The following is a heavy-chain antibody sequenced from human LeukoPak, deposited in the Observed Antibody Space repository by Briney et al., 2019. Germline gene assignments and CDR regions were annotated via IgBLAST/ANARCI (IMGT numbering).Heavy chain of an antibody. J-gene: IGHJ6*02. CDR2: INHSGST. CDR1: GGPFSGYY. CDR3: ARGFRQQLVPGMDV. V-gene: IGHV4-34*01. D-gene: IGHD6-13*01. Sequence: SETLSLTCAVYGGPFSGYYWSWIRQPPGKGLEWIGEINHSGSTNYNPSLKSRVTISVDTSKNQFSLKQSSVTAADTAVYYCARGFRQQLVPGMDVWGQGTTVTVSS.